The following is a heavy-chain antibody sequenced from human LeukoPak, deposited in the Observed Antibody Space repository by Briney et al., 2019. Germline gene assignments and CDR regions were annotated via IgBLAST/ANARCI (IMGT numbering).Heavy chain of an antibody. J-gene: IGHJ4*02. D-gene: IGHD2-2*01. V-gene: IGHV3-74*01. CDR2: INYDETTT. Sequence: GGSLRLSCAASGFTFSSYWMHWVRQDPGKGLVWVSRINYDETTTTYADSVKGRFTISRDNAKNTLYLQMNSLRAEDTAVYYCARSHQGGFDYWGQGTLVTVSS. CDR3: ARSHQGGFDY. CDR1: GFTFSSYW.